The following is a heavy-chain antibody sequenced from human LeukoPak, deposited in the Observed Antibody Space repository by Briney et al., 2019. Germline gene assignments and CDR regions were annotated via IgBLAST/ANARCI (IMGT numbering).Heavy chain of an antibody. J-gene: IGHJ6*03. D-gene: IGHD6-25*01. CDR3: ARDGSGFYLYNYMVV. CDR1: RFTFTDYS. CDR2: ISTVSTYT. Sequence: GGSLRLSCAPSRFTFTDYSMNWVRQAPGKGLEWVASISTVSTYTFYADSVKGRFSISRDNVRNLLYLQMSSLGAEDTAVYYCARDGSGFYLYNYMVVWGKGTTVTVSS. V-gene: IGHV3-21*06.